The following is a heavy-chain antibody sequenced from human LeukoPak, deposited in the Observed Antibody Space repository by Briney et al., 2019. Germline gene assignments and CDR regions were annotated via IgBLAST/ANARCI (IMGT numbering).Heavy chain of an antibody. Sequence: GGSLRLSCAASGFTFSSYAMHCVRQAPGKGLEWVAVISYDGSNKYYADSVKGRFTISRDNSKNTLYLQMNSLRAEDTAVYYCAREEWELRAFDIWGQGTMVTVSS. J-gene: IGHJ3*02. D-gene: IGHD1-26*01. CDR2: ISYDGSNK. CDR3: AREEWELRAFDI. V-gene: IGHV3-30-3*01. CDR1: GFTFSSYA.